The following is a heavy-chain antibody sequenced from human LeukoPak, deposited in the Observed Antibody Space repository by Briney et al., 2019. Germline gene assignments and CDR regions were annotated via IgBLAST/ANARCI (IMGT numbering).Heavy chain of an antibody. J-gene: IGHJ4*02. D-gene: IGHD3-3*01. Sequence: ASVKVSCKASGGTFSSYAISWVRQAPGQGLEWMGGIIPIFGTADYAQKFQGRVTITTDESTSTAYMELSSLRSEDTAVYYCARDTRSGYYDYWGQGTLVTVSS. V-gene: IGHV1-69*05. CDR3: ARDTRSGYYDY. CDR2: IIPIFGTA. CDR1: GGTFSSYA.